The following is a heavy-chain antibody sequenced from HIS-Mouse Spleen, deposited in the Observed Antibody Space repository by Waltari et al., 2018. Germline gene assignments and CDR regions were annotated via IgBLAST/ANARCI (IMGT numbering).Heavy chain of an antibody. CDR2: IWYDGSKK. J-gene: IGHJ4*02. CDR1: GFTFSSYG. CDR3: AKGKYYFDY. Sequence: QVQLVESGGGVVQPGRSLRLSCAASGFTFSSYGMHWVRQAPGKGLGWVAVIWYDGSKKYYADSVKGRFTISRDNSKNTLYLQMNSLRAEDTAVYYCAKGKYYFDYWGQGTLVTVSS. V-gene: IGHV3-33*06.